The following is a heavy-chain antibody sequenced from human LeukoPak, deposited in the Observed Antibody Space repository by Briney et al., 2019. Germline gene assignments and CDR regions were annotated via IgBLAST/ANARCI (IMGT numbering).Heavy chain of an antibody. Sequence: SQTLSLTCTVSGGSISSGDYYWSWIRQPPGKGLEWIGYIYYSGSTYYNPSLERRVTISIDTPKNQFSLKLSSVTAADTAVYYCAREAGGYSYGYVGYYMDVWGKGTTVTVSS. J-gene: IGHJ6*03. CDR2: IYYSGST. V-gene: IGHV4-30-4*08. CDR1: GGSISSGDYY. D-gene: IGHD5-18*01. CDR3: AREAGGYSYGYVGYYMDV.